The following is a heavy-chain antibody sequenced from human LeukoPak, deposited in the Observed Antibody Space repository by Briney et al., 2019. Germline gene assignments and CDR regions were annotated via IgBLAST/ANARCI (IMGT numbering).Heavy chain of an antibody. CDR1: GFTVSSNY. V-gene: IGHV3-53*01. Sequence: PGGSLRLSCAVSGFTVSSNYMSWVRQAPGKGLEWVSVIYSGGSTYYADSVKGRFTISRDNSKNTLYLQMNSLRAEDTAVYYCARGGEYFDSNDYMKTFDYWGQGSLVTVSS. CDR2: IYSGGST. J-gene: IGHJ4*02. D-gene: IGHD3-22*01. CDR3: ARGGEYFDSNDYMKTFDY.